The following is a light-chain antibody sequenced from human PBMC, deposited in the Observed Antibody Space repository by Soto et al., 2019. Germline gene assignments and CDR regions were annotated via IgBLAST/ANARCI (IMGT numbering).Light chain of an antibody. Sequence: QSALTQPASVSGSPGQSITISCTRTSSDVGKYNYVSWYQQHPAKAPKLMIFEVSNRPSGVSNRFSGSKSGNTASLTISGLQAEDEAEYYCSSYTGSSTNTVVFGGGTKLTVL. V-gene: IGLV2-14*01. CDR1: SSDVGKYNY. CDR3: SSYTGSSTNTVV. CDR2: EVS. J-gene: IGLJ2*01.